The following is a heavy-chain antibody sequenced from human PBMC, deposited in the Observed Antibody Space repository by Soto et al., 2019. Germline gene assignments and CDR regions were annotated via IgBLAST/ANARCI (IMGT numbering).Heavy chain of an antibody. V-gene: IGHV4-39*01. J-gene: IGHJ6*03. CDR3: ARQRPAAMPAWYYYYYMDV. CDR2: IYYSGST. Sequence: SETLSLTCTVSGGSISSSSYYWGWIRQPPGKGLEWIGSIYYSGSTYYNPSLKSRVTISVDTSKNQFSLKLSSVTAADTAGYYCARQRPAAMPAWYYYYYMDVWGKGTTVTVSS. CDR1: GGSISSSSYY. D-gene: IGHD2-2*01.